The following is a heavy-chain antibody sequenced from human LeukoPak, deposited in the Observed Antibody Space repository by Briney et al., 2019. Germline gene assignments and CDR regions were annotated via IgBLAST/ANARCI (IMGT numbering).Heavy chain of an antibody. CDR1: GGTFSSYA. Sequence: SVKVSCKASGGTFSSYAISWVRQAPGQGLEWMGGIIPIFGTANYAQKFQGRVTITADESTSTAYMELSSLRSEDTAVYYCARGGLSDYYNSSGYYFRFDYWGQGTLVTVSS. D-gene: IGHD3-22*01. CDR2: IIPIFGTA. CDR3: ARGGLSDYYNSSGYYFRFDY. J-gene: IGHJ4*02. V-gene: IGHV1-69*13.